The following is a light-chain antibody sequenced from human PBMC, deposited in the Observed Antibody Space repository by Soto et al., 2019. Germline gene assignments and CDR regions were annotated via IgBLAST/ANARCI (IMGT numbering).Light chain of an antibody. Sequence: DIVMTQSPDSLAVSLGERATINCKSSQRVLYSSNNKNYLAWYQQKTGQPPKLLIYWASTRESGVPDRFSGSGSGTDITLTISSLQAEDVAFYYWQQYYSTPQTFGQGTKVEIK. CDR1: QRVLYSSNNKNY. CDR3: QQYYSTPQT. V-gene: IGKV4-1*01. J-gene: IGKJ1*01. CDR2: WAS.